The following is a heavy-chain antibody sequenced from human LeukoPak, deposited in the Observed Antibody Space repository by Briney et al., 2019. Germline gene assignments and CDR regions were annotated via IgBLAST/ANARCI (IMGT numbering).Heavy chain of an antibody. CDR1: GFTFSTYG. CDR2: IRYVGINK. D-gene: IGHD5-18*01. J-gene: IGHJ3*02. V-gene: IGHV3-30*02. Sequence: GGSLRLSCAASGFTFSTYGMHWVRQAPGKGLEWVSFIRYVGINKYYADSVKGRFTISRDNSKNTLYLQMNSLRAEDTAVYYCARARSSYGYGDAFDIWGQGTMVTASS. CDR3: ARARSSYGYGDAFDI.